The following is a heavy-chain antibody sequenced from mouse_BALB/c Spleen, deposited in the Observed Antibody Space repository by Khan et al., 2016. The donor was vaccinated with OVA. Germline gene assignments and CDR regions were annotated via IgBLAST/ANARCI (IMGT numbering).Heavy chain of an antibody. CDR2: ISSGGDYT. CDR1: GFTFSSYS. CDR3: EDHLTGSFVY. Sequence: EVQLVESGGDLVKPGGSLKLSCAASGFTFSSYSMSWVRQTPDKRLEWVASISSGGDYTYYPDSVKGRFTISRDNAKNTLYLQMSDLKSEDTAMYYCEDHLTGSFVYWGQGTLVTVSA. J-gene: IGHJ3*01. V-gene: IGHV5-6*01. D-gene: IGHD4-1*01.